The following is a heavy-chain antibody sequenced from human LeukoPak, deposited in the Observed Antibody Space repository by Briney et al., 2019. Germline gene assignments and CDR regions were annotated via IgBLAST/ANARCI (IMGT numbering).Heavy chain of an antibody. Sequence: PSETLSLTCAVYGGSFSGYYWSWIRQPPGKGLEWIGEINHSGSTNYNPSLKSRVTISVDTSKNQFSLKLSSVTAADTAVYYCARGLGSSSWYEWGQGTLVTVSS. D-gene: IGHD6-13*01. V-gene: IGHV4-34*01. CDR1: GGSFSGYY. CDR2: INHSGST. J-gene: IGHJ4*02. CDR3: ARGLGSSSWYE.